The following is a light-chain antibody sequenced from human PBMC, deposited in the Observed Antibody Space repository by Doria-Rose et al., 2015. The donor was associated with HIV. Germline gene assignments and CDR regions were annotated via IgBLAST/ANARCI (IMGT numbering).Light chain of an antibody. CDR3: HQYGTSWT. V-gene: IGKV3-20*01. J-gene: IGKJ1*01. CDR1: QSFSSTY. Sequence: EIVLTQSPGTLSLSPGERATLSCRASQSFSSTYLARYQQKPGQAPSLLIYDGSTRATGIPDRFSASGSGTDSTLTINRLEPEDFALYYCHQYGTSWTFGQGTKVEI. CDR2: DGS.